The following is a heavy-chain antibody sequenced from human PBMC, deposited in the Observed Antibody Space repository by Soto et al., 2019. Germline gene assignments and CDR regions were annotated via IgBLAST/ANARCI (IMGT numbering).Heavy chain of an antibody. J-gene: IGHJ6*02. CDR3: AKSCYDILTGYNYYNYYGMYV. CDR1: GFTFSSYA. D-gene: IGHD3-9*01. Sequence: GGSLRLSCAASGFTFSSYAMSWVRQAPGKGLEWVSAISGSGGSTYYADSGKGRFTISRDNSKNTLYLQMNSLRAEDTAVYYCAKSCYDILTGYNYYNYYGMYVWGQGTTVTVSS. CDR2: ISGSGGST. V-gene: IGHV3-23*01.